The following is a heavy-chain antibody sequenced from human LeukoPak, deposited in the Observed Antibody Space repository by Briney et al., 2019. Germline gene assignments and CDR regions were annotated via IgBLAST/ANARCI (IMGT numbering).Heavy chain of an antibody. Sequence: GASVKVSCKASGGTFSSYAISWVRQAPGQGLEWMGWISAYNGNTNYAQKLQGRVTMTTDTSTSTAYMELRSLRSDDTAVYYCASLDYGDKTALDYWGQGTLVTVSS. D-gene: IGHD4-17*01. V-gene: IGHV1-18*01. CDR3: ASLDYGDKTALDY. CDR2: ISAYNGNT. J-gene: IGHJ4*02. CDR1: GGTFSSYA.